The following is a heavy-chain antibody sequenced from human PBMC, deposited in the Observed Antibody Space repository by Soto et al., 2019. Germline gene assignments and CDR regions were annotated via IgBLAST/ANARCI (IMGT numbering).Heavy chain of an antibody. CDR1: GFTFTSSA. CDR3: AAGALGNYDFWSGPTPDYFDY. V-gene: IGHV1-58*01. Sequence: SVKVSCKASGFTFTSSAVQWVRQARGQRLEWIGWIVVGSGNTNYAQKFQERVTITRDMSTSTAYMELSSLRSEDTAVYYCAAGALGNYDFWSGPTPDYFDYWGQGTLVTVSS. CDR2: IVVGSGNT. J-gene: IGHJ4*02. D-gene: IGHD3-3*01.